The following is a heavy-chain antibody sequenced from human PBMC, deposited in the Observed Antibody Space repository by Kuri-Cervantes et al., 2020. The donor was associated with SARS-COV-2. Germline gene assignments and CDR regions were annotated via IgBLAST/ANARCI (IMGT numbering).Heavy chain of an antibody. D-gene: IGHD2-21*01. CDR2: ISHDGKNK. J-gene: IGHJ4*02. CDR3: AKDRVGVQDF. Sequence: GESLKISCAASGFNFSRTDMHWVRQAPGKGLEWVAVISHDGKNKKCIASGKGRFTISRDNSQNTLYLHMKSLRSDDTAMYYCAKDRVGVQDFWGQGTLVTVSS. V-gene: IGHV3-30*18. CDR1: GFNFSRTD.